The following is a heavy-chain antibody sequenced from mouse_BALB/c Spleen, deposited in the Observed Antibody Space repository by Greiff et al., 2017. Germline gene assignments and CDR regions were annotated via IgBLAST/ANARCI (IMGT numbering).Heavy chain of an antibody. D-gene: IGHD1-1*01. V-gene: IGHV1-5*01. CDR3: TRSGTTVPWFAY. CDR2: IYPGNSDT. Sequence: EVQLQQSGTVLARPGASVKMSCKASGYSFTSYWMHWVKQRPGQGLEWIGAIYPGNSDTSYNQKFKGKAKLTAVTSASTAYMELSSLTNEDSAVYYCTRSGTTVPWFAYWGQGTLVTVSA. CDR1: GYSFTSYW. J-gene: IGHJ3*01.